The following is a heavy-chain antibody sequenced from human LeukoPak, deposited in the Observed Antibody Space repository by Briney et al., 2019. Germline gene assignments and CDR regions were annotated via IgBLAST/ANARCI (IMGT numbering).Heavy chain of an antibody. V-gene: IGHV4-39*01. D-gene: IGHD3-22*01. J-gene: IGHJ3*02. CDR2: IYYSGSS. Sequence: PSETLSLTCTVSGGSISSTIYYWGWIRQPPGKGLEWIGNIYYSGSSYYNPSLKSRVTISVDTSKNQFSLKLSSVTAADTAVYYCARLGYYDSSGYYGAFDIWGQGTMVTVSS. CDR1: GGSISSTIYY. CDR3: ARLGYYDSSGYYGAFDI.